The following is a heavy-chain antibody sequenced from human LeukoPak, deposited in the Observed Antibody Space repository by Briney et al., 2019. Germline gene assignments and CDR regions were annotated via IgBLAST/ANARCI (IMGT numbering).Heavy chain of an antibody. V-gene: IGHV3-23*01. CDR3: AKDGVTVAYDAFDI. CDR2: ISGSGGST. CDR1: GLTFSSYA. Sequence: QTGGSLTLSCPPSGLTFSSYAMSWVRQAPGKGLEWVSAISGSGGSTYYADSVKGRFTISRDNSKNTLYLQMNSLRAEDTAVYYCAKDGVTVAYDAFDIWGQGTMVTVSS. J-gene: IGHJ3*02. D-gene: IGHD6-19*01.